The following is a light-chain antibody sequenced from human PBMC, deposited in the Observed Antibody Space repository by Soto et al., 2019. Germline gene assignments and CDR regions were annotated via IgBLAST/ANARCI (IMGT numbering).Light chain of an antibody. CDR1: QNLFTW. V-gene: IGKV1-5*03. J-gene: IGKJ1*01. CDR2: KAS. Sequence: DIQMTQSPSTLSASVGDRVTITCRASQNLFTWLAWYQQKPGKAPKLLIYKASSLESGVPSRFSGSGSGKEFTLTISGLKPDDFPTYYCQQYTTSPSTLGPGTKADIK. CDR3: QQYTTSPST.